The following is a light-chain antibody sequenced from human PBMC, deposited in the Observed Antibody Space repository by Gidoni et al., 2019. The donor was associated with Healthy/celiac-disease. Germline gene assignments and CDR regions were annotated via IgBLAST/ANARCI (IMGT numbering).Light chain of an antibody. CDR3: CSYAGSYTFV. Sequence: QSALTQPRSVSGSPGQSVTLSCTGTSSDVVGYNYVSWYQQHPGKAPKLMIYDVSKRPSGVPDRFSGSKSGNTASLTISGLQAEDEADYSCCSYAGSYTFVFGTGTKVTV. CDR1: SSDVVGYNY. J-gene: IGLJ1*01. CDR2: DVS. V-gene: IGLV2-11*01.